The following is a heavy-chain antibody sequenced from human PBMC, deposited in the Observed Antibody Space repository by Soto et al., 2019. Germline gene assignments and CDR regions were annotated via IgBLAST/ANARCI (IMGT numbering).Heavy chain of an antibody. CDR2: ISSSGTYI. J-gene: IGHJ3*02. CDR1: GFTFTTYS. CDR3: ARDRARTTNAFDI. V-gene: IGHV3-21*01. Sequence: EVQLVESGGGMVKPGGSLRLSCAASGFTFTTYSLTWGRQAPGKGLEWVSSISSSGTYIFYADSVKGRFTISRDNAKNSLYQQMNSLRAEDTAVYFCARDRARTTNAFDIWGQGTMVTVSS. D-gene: IGHD3-10*01.